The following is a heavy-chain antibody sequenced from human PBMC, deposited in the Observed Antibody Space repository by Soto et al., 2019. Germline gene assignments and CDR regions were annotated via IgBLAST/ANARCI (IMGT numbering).Heavy chain of an antibody. Sequence: QVQLQESGPGLVKPSDTLSLTCAVSGYSISSSNWWGWIRQPPGKGLEWIGYIYYSGTTYYNPSLKSRVPMSVDTSKNQFSRKLISVTAVDTAVSYCARRERQGPMDYWGQGTLVTVSS. CDR2: IYYSGTT. D-gene: IGHD1-26*01. CDR1: GYSISSSNW. CDR3: ARRERQGPMDY. J-gene: IGHJ4*02. V-gene: IGHV4-28*01.